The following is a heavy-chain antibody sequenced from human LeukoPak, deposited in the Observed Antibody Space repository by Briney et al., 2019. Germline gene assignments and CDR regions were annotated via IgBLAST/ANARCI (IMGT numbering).Heavy chain of an antibody. CDR1: GYTFTTYY. J-gene: IGHJ4*02. CDR2: ISAYNGNT. D-gene: IGHD3-22*01. CDR3: AREGYYDSDTYKKGDH. V-gene: IGHV1-18*04. Sequence: GASVKASRKASGYTFTTYYMHWVRQAPGQGPEWMGWISAYNGNTNYAQNLQGRVTLTTDTSTSTAYMELRSLRSDDTAVYYCAREGYYDSDTYKKGDHWGQGTLVTVSS.